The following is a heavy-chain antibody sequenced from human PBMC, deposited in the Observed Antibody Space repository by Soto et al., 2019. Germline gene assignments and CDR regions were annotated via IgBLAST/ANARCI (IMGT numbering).Heavy chain of an antibody. CDR1: GFTFSSYA. Sequence: GGSLRLSCAASGFTFSSYAMSWVRQAPGKGLEWVSAISGSGGSTYYADSVKGRFTISRDNSKNTLYLQMNSLRAEDTAVYYCAKDPGNPRVRGYSGYDSTRYYYYMDVWGKGTTVTVSS. CDR3: AKDPGNPRVRGYSGYDSTRYYYYMDV. D-gene: IGHD5-12*01. CDR2: ISGSGGST. V-gene: IGHV3-23*01. J-gene: IGHJ6*03.